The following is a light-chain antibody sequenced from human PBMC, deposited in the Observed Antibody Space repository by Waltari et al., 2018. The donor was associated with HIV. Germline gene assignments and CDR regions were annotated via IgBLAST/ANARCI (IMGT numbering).Light chain of an antibody. V-gene: IGKV1-5*03. J-gene: IGKJ2*03. Sequence: DVQMTQSPSTLSASVGDRVAITCRASQNIRTWLAWYQQKPGHVPKLLIYKASRLESGVSSRFNGSGSGTEFTLTISTLQPDDFATYYCQQYYTYGFGQGTNLEIK. CDR1: QNIRTW. CDR3: QQYYTYG. CDR2: KAS.